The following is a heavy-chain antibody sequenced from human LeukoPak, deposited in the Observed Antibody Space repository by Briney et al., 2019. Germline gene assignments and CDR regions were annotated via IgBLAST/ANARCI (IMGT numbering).Heavy chain of an antibody. CDR1: VFTFNIYT. CDR3: ARGYTYYESSGQVTFAY. V-gene: IGHV3-48*01. D-gene: IGHD3-22*01. CDR2: IRGSSGII. J-gene: IGHJ4*02. Sequence: GVSRRRSCAASVFTFNIYTVNLVRQAPGIVMERGSDIRGSSGIIDYEDSVRGGFTISRDNVKDSLSLQMNSVRAEDTAVYYCARGYTYYESSGQVTFAYWGQGTLVTVYS.